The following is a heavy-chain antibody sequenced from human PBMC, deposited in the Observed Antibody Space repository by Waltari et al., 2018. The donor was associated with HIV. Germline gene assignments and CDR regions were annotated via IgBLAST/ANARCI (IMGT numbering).Heavy chain of an antibody. Sequence: QVQLQESGPGLVKPSETLSLTCTVSGGSISSYYWSWIRQPPGKGLEWIGYIYYSGSTNYNPSLKSRVTISVDTSKNQFSLKLSSVTAADTAVYYCARYHLERVAADDYYYYYGMDVWGQGTTVTVSS. D-gene: IGHD6-13*01. CDR1: GGSISSYY. CDR3: ARYHLERVAADDYYYYYGMDV. J-gene: IGHJ6*02. CDR2: IYYSGST. V-gene: IGHV4-59*01.